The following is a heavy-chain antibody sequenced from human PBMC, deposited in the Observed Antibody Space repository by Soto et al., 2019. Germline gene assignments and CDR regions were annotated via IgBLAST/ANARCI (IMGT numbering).Heavy chain of an antibody. CDR2: INPSGGST. Sequence: QVQLVQSGAEVKKPGASVKVSCKASGYTFTSYYMHWVRQAPGQGLEWMGIINPSGGSTSYAQKCQGRVTMTRDTSTSTVYMELSSLRSEDTAVYYCARGYCSSTSCYVAYYYYYYMDVWGKGTTVTVSS. CDR1: GYTFTSYY. J-gene: IGHJ6*03. CDR3: ARGYCSSTSCYVAYYYYYYMDV. D-gene: IGHD2-2*01. V-gene: IGHV1-46*03.